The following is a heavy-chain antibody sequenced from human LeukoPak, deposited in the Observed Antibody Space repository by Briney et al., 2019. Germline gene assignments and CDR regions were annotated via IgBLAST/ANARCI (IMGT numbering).Heavy chain of an antibody. J-gene: IGHJ5*02. D-gene: IGHD2-15*01. CDR2: MNPNSGNT. V-gene: IGHV1-8*02. Sequence: ASVKVSCKASGYTFTSYYMHWVRQAPGQGLEWMGWMNPNSGNTGYAQKFQGRVTMTRNTSISTAYMELSSLRSEDTAVYYCARGVAATRIRFDPWGQGTLVTVSS. CDR3: ARGVAATRIRFDP. CDR1: GYTFTSYY.